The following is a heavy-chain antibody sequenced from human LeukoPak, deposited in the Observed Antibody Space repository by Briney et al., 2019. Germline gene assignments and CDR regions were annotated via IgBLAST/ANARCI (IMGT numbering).Heavy chain of an antibody. Sequence: GGSLRLSCAAYGFTFSSFAMSWVRQAPGKGLEWVAVISYDGSNKYYADSVKGRFTISRDNSKNTLYLQMNSLRAEDTAVYYCARVEGFYYGSGSYPGYFDYWGQGTLVTVSS. CDR2: ISYDGSNK. J-gene: IGHJ4*02. D-gene: IGHD3-10*01. V-gene: IGHV3-30-3*01. CDR1: GFTFSSFA. CDR3: ARVEGFYYGSGSYPGYFDY.